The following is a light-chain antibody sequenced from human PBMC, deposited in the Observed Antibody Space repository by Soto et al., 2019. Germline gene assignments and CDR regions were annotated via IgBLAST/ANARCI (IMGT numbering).Light chain of an antibody. J-gene: IGKJ5*01. V-gene: IGKV3-20*01. CDR2: GAS. Sequence: IVLTQSQNTLSLSPGSRSTLSCRASQRVDSSYVAWYQQRTGQAPRLXIYGASNWATGVPDRFSGSLYGTDFNLTISRLETEDFAVYFCQQYASSPITFGQGTRLEIK. CDR3: QQYASSPIT. CDR1: QRVDSSY.